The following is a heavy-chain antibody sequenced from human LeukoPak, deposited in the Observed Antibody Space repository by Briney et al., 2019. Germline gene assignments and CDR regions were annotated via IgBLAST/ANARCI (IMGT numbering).Heavy chain of an antibody. CDR3: ASGRVAGTEVYYYYGMDV. J-gene: IGHJ6*02. Sequence: GASVKVSCKPSGYTFTSFGLTWVRQAPGQRLEWMGWINAGNGNTKYSQKFQGRVTITRDTSASTAYMELSSLRSEDTAVYYCASGRVAGTEVYYYYGMDVWGQGTTVTVSS. V-gene: IGHV1-3*01. CDR1: GYTFTSFG. CDR2: INAGNGNT. D-gene: IGHD6-19*01.